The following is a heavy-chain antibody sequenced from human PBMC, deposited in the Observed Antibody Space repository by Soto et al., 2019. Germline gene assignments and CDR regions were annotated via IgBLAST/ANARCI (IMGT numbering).Heavy chain of an antibody. CDR3: TTGMGYNPGFDY. D-gene: IGHD1-1*01. CDR1: VGTVCDAW. CDR2: IKSKTDGGTT. Sequence: GGLRLSCAACVGTVCDAWRNAVRQAPGKGLEWVGRIKSKTDGGTTDYAAPVKGRFTISRDDSKNTLYLQMNSLKTEDTAVYYCTTGMGYNPGFDYWGQGQWSPSPQ. V-gene: IGHV3-15*07. J-gene: IGHJ4*02.